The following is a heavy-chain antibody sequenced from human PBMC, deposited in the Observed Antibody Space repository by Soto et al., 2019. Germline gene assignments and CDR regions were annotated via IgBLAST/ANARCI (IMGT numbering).Heavy chain of an antibody. J-gene: IGHJ6*02. CDR2: ISYDGSNT. V-gene: IGHV3-30-3*01. D-gene: IGHD2-21*02. CDR1: GFTFSSYA. Sequence: QVQLVESGGGVVQPGRSLRLSCAASGFTFSSYAMHWVRQAPGKGLEWVAVISYDGSNTYYADPVKSRFTISRDNSKNRLFLQMNSLSADDMALYYGSSDVLLSPLAYCGGDCGYGMDVCGQVTTVTV. CDR3: SSDVLLSPLAYCGGDCGYGMDV.